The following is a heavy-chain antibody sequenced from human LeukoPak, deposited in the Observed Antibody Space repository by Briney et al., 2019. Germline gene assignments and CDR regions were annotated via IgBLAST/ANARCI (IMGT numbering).Heavy chain of an antibody. D-gene: IGHD4-17*01. CDR1: GFNFDTYT. Sequence: GGSLRLSCAASGFNFDTYTMNWVRQAPGKGLEWVSSISSDSSYIYYADAVHGRFTVSRDNAKYSLYLQMDSLRAEDTAVYYCVRGSYGAYDYWGQGSLVTVSS. J-gene: IGHJ4*02. V-gene: IGHV3-21*01. CDR3: VRGSYGAYDY. CDR2: ISSDSSYI.